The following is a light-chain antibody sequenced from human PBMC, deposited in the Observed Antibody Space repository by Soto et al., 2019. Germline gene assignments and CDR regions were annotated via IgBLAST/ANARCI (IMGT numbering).Light chain of an antibody. CDR1: QSFRGL. CDR2: DAY. J-gene: IGKJ5*01. Sequence: VLTQAPVTLSLSPGDSATLSCRASQSFRGLLAWYQQKPGQAPRLLIYDAYNRATGIPPRFSGSGSGTDFTLTISSLEPEDSAVYYCQQRHMWPITFGQGTRLAIK. V-gene: IGKV3-11*01. CDR3: QQRHMWPIT.